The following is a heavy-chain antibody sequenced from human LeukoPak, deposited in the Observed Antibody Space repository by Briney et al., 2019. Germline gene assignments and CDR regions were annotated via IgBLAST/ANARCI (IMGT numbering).Heavy chain of an antibody. J-gene: IGHJ4*02. V-gene: IGHV3-30*18. D-gene: IGHD1-26*01. Sequence: GGSLRLSCAASGFTFSSYGMHWVRQAPGKGLEWVAVISYDGSNKYYADSVKGRSTISRDNSKNTLYLQMNSLRAEDTAVYYCAKWDFDYWGQGTLVTVSS. CDR1: GFTFSSYG. CDR3: AKWDFDY. CDR2: ISYDGSNK.